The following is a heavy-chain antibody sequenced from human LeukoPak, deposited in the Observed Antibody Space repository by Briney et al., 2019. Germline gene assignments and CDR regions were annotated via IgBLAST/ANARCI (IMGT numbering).Heavy chain of an antibody. J-gene: IGHJ6*03. D-gene: IGHD3-10*01. V-gene: IGHV1-46*01. Sequence: GASVKVSCKASAYTFTSSAFTWVRQAPGQGLEWMGLINPTGDSTGYAQKFQGRVTMTRDMSTSTDYLELSSLRSEDTAIYYCARMADYYGSGSYYNPPRPSHYYYMDVWGKGTTVTISS. CDR1: AYTFTSSA. CDR2: INPTGDST. CDR3: ARMADYYGSGSYYNPPRPSHYYYMDV.